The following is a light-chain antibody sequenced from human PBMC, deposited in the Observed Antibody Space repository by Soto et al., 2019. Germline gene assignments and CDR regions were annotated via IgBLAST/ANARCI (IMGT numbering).Light chain of an antibody. Sequence: MTQSPATLSVSPGERATLSCRASQSIGRNLAWYQQKPGQAPRLLIYGASNRATGVPDRFSGSGSGTDFTLTISSLEPEDFAVYYCQQRSSWPRITFGQGTRLEIK. J-gene: IGKJ5*01. CDR1: QSIGRN. CDR2: GAS. V-gene: IGKV3-11*01. CDR3: QQRSSWPRIT.